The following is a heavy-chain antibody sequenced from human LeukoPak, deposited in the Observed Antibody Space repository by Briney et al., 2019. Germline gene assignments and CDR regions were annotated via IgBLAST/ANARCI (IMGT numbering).Heavy chain of an antibody. Sequence: PSETLSHTCTVSGGSISGYSWSWIRQPPGKGLEWIGYIYYSGTTNYNPSLKSRVTISVDTSNNQFSLRLTSVTAADTAVYYCARYSEPPRYFDYWGQGTLVTVSS. CDR1: GGSISGYS. J-gene: IGHJ4*02. CDR2: IYYSGTT. CDR3: ARYSEPPRYFDY. D-gene: IGHD2-15*01. V-gene: IGHV4-59*01.